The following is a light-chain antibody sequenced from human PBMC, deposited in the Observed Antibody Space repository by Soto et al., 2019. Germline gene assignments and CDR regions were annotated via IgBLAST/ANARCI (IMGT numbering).Light chain of an antibody. Sequence: YELTQSPSVSVAPGQTARITCGGNNIGSKSVHWYQQKPGQAPVLVVLDGSDRPSGIPERFSGSNSGNTATLTLSRVEAGDEADYYCQVWDTNSDVVFGGGTKLTVL. CDR1: NIGSKS. J-gene: IGLJ2*01. CDR3: QVWDTNSDVV. V-gene: IGLV3-21*02. CDR2: DGS.